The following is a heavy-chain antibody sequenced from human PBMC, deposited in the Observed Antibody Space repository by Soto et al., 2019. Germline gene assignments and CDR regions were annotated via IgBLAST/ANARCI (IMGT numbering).Heavy chain of an antibody. V-gene: IGHV4-59*08. CDR3: ASLYYYDSSGFDY. CDR1: GGSISSYY. J-gene: IGHJ4*02. Sequence: PSETLSLTCTVSGGSISSYYWSWIRQPPGKGLEWIGYIYYSGSTNYNPSLKSRVTISVDTSKNQFSLKLSSVTAADTAVYYCASLYYYDSSGFDYWGQGTLVTVSS. CDR2: IYYSGST. D-gene: IGHD3-22*01.